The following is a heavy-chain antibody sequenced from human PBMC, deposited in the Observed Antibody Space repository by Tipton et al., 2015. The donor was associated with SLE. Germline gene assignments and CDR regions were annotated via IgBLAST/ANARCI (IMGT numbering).Heavy chain of an antibody. Sequence: TLSLTCTVSGGSITSDYWSWIRQSPGKGLEWIGYINYGGSTKYSRSLKSRVTFSVDASNSRFSLDLTSVTAADTAVYYCAREESESCSGSSCFHDYYYMDVWGKGTTVTVSS. CDR3: AREESESCSGSSCFHDYYYMDV. CDR2: INYGGST. J-gene: IGHJ6*03. D-gene: IGHD2-15*01. CDR1: GGSITSDY. V-gene: IGHV4-59*01.